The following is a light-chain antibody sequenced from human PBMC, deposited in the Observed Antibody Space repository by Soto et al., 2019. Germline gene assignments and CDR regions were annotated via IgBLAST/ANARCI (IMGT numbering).Light chain of an antibody. CDR3: CSYAGSYNYV. CDR2: DVS. V-gene: IGLV2-11*01. J-gene: IGLJ1*01. CDR1: SSDVGGYNY. Sequence: HSALTQPRSVSGSPGQSVTISCTGTSSDVGGYNYVSWYQQHPGKAPKLMIYDVSKRPSGVPDRFSGSKSGNTASLTISGLQAEDEADYYCCSYAGSYNYVFGTGTKLTVL.